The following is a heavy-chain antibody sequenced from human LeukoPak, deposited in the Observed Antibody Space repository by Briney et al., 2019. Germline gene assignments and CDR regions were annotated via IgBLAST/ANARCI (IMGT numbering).Heavy chain of an antibody. CDR1: GFTFSNYW. Sequence: GGSPRLSCAASGFTFSNYWMTWVRRAPGKGLEWVAKIKQDGSQKSYVDSVAGRFTISRDNAKNSLYLQVNSLRAEDTAVYYCARAIGSGYYEYYYYMDVWGKGTPVTVSS. J-gene: IGHJ6*03. CDR2: IKQDGSQK. CDR3: ARAIGSGYYEYYYYMDV. V-gene: IGHV3-7*03. D-gene: IGHD3-3*01.